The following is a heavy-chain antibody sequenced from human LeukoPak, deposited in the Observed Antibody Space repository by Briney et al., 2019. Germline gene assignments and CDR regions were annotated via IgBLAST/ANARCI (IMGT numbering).Heavy chain of an antibody. J-gene: IGHJ4*02. CDR1: GFTFSSYS. V-gene: IGHV3-21*01. Sequence: GGSLRLSCAASGFTFSSYSMNWVRQAPGKGLEWVSSISSSSSYIYYADSVKGRFTISRDNAKNSLYLQTNSLRAEDTAVYYCARGIVGATGWNYWGQGTLVTVSS. CDR2: ISSSSSYI. CDR3: ARGIVGATGWNY. D-gene: IGHD1-26*01.